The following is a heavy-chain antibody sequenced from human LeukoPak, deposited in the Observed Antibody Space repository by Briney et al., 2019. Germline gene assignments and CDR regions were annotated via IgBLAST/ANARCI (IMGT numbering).Heavy chain of an antibody. CDR1: GFTFSSYS. CDR2: ISSSSSYI. CDR3: AQQVGYCSSGSCYFTY. V-gene: IGHV3-21*04. D-gene: IGHD2-15*01. J-gene: IGHJ1*01. Sequence: GGSLRLSCAASGFTFSSYSMNWVRQAPGKGLEWVSSISSSSSYIYYADSVKGRCTISRDKSKNTLSLQMNSLRAEDTAVYYCAQQVGYCSSGSCYFTYWGQGTLVTVSS.